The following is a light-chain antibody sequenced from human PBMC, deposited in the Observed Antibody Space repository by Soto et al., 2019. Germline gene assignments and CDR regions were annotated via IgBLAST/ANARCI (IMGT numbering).Light chain of an antibody. J-gene: IGKJ1*01. V-gene: IGKV3-20*01. CDR3: QQYGSSLFTWT. CDR1: QSVSSSY. Sequence: EIVLTQSPGTLSLSPGERATLSCRASQSVSSSYLAWYQQKPGQAPRLLIYGASSRATGIPDRFSGSGSGTDFTLTISRLEPEDFAVYYCQQYGSSLFTWTFCQGTKVDIK. CDR2: GAS.